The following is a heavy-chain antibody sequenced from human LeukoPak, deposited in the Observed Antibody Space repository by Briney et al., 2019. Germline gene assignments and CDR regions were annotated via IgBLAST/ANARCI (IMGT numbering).Heavy chain of an antibody. CDR1: GGSISSGGYY. D-gene: IGHD2-15*01. J-gene: IGHJ3*02. V-gene: IGHV4-31*03. Sequence: SQTLSLTCTVSGGSISSGGYYWSWIRQHPGKGLEWIGYIYYSGSTYYNPSLKSRVTISVDTSKNQFSLKLSSVTVADTAVYYCARHDLRGGAFDIWGQGTTVTVSS. CDR2: IYYSGST. CDR3: ARHDLRGGAFDI.